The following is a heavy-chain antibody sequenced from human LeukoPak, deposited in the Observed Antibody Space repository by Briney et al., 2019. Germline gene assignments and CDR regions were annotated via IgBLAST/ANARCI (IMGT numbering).Heavy chain of an antibody. CDR1: GFIVSHNY. Sequence: GGSLRLSCAASGFIVSHNYMTWVRQAPGKGLEWISVIYIDGTTYYADYVKGRFTISRDQANNTLYLQMNTLRDEDTAVYYCARGPRYSFYWGQGTLVSVSS. V-gene: IGHV3-53*01. CDR2: IYIDGTT. J-gene: IGHJ4*02. CDR3: ARGPRYSFY. D-gene: IGHD6-13*01.